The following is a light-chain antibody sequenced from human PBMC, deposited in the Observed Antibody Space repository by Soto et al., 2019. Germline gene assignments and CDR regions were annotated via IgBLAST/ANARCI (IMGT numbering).Light chain of an antibody. J-gene: IGLJ2*01. CDR2: EVR. Sequence: QSALPQPPSASGSPGQSVTISCTGTSSDVGGYNYVSWYQQHPGKAPKLIIYEVRKWPSGVPDRFSGSKSGNTASLTVSGLQADDEADYYCSSYGGSNNVLFGGGTKLTVL. CDR1: SSDVGGYNY. V-gene: IGLV2-8*01. CDR3: SSYGGSNNVL.